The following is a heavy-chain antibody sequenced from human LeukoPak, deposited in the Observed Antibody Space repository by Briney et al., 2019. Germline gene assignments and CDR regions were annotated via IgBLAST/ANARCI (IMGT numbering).Heavy chain of an antibody. J-gene: IGHJ4*02. Sequence: AGGSLRLSCAASGFTFDDYGMSWVRQAPGKGLEWVSGINWNGGSTGYADSVKGRFTISRDNAKNSLYLQMNSLRAEDTALYYCARGLYYYDSSGYVYWGQGTLVTVSS. CDR1: GFTFDDYG. CDR3: ARGLYYYDSSGYVY. CDR2: INWNGGST. V-gene: IGHV3-20*04. D-gene: IGHD3-22*01.